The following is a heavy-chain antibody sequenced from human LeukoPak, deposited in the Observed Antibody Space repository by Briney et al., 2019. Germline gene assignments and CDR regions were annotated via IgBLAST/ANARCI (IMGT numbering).Heavy chain of an antibody. CDR2: IGGSDDST. CDR1: GFTFSSYA. D-gene: IGHD2-2*01. CDR3: AKDKHYCTSTSCYLYYFDY. V-gene: IGHV3-23*01. Sequence: GGSLRLSCAASGFTFSSYAMSWVRQAPGNGLEWVSAIGGSDDSTCYADSVKGRFTISRDNSENTLYLQMNSLRGDDTAVYYCAKDKHYCTSTSCYLYYFDYWGQGTLVTVSS. J-gene: IGHJ4*02.